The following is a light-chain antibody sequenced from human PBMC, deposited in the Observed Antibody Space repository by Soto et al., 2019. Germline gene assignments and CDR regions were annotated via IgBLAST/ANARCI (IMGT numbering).Light chain of an antibody. Sequence: EIVLTQSPATLSLSPGERATLSCRASQSISNFLAWYQQKPGQAPRLLIYDASKRATDIPDRFIGSGSGTDFTLTISSLEPEDFAVYYCHQRSNWPPFTVGGGTKVEI. CDR1: QSISNF. J-gene: IGKJ4*01. CDR3: HQRSNWPPFT. CDR2: DAS. V-gene: IGKV3-11*01.